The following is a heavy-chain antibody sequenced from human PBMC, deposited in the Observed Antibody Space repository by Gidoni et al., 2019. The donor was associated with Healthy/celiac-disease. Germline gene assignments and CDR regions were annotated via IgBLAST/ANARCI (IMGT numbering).Heavy chain of an antibody. CDR2: IYPGDSDT. Sequence: EVQLVQSGAEVKKPGESLKIYCKGSGYSFTSYWIGLVRQMPGKGLEWMGIIYPGDSDTRYSPSFQGQVTISADKSISTAYLQWSSLKASDTAMYYCARQSAIFGVQGGMDVWGQGTTVTVSS. J-gene: IGHJ6*02. V-gene: IGHV5-51*01. CDR1: GYSFTSYW. CDR3: ARQSAIFGVQGGMDV. D-gene: IGHD3-3*01.